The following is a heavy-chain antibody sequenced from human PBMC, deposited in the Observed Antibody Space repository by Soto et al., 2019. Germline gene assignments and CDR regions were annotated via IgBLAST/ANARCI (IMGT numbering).Heavy chain of an antibody. J-gene: IGHJ4*02. Sequence: PGGSLRLSCAASGFTFSSYSMSWVRQAPGKGLEWVSAISGSGGSTYYADSVKGRFTISRDNSKNTLYLQMNSLRAEDTAVYYCAKNHDSSSWLIPFDYWGQGTLVTVSS. V-gene: IGHV3-23*01. D-gene: IGHD6-13*01. CDR3: AKNHDSSSWLIPFDY. CDR1: GFTFSSYS. CDR2: ISGSGGST.